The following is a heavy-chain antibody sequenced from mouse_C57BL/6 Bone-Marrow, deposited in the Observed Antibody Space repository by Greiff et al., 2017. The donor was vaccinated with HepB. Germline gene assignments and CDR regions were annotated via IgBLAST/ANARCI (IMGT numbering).Heavy chain of an antibody. CDR3: ARSRGGAY. V-gene: IGHV1-81*01. CDR1: GYTFTSYG. Sequence: VQLQQSGAELARPGASVKLSCKASGYTFTSYGISWVKQRTGQGLEWIGEIYPRSGNTYYNEKFKGKATLTADKSSSTAYMELRSLTSEDSAVYFCARSRGGAYWGQGTLVTVSA. CDR2: IYPRSGNT. D-gene: IGHD1-1*02. J-gene: IGHJ3*01.